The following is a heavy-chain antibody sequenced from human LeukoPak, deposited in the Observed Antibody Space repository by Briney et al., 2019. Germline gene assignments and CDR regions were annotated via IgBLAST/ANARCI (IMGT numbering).Heavy chain of an antibody. Sequence: SETLSLTCTVSGGSISSSTYYWGWIRQPPGKGLEWIGSISYSGNIYYNPSLKSRVTISVDTSKNQFSLKLNSVTAADTAVYYCARRNSYYYGSGSLDYWGQGTLVTVSS. CDR2: ISYSGNI. V-gene: IGHV4-39*01. CDR3: ARRNSYYYGSGSLDY. D-gene: IGHD3-10*01. CDR1: GGSISSSTYY. J-gene: IGHJ4*02.